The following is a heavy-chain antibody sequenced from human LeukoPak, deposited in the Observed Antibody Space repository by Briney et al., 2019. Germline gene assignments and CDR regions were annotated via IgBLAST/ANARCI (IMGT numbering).Heavy chain of an antibody. V-gene: IGHV3-30*04. CDR2: MSHDGSSE. CDR3: VRDISGEKSFDY. CDR1: GFDFSSYV. D-gene: IGHD3-10*01. Sequence: GGSLRLSCAASGFDFSSYVMHWVRQAPGKGLEWVAVMSHDGSSEYYADSVKGRFTISGDNSKNTLSLQMNSLRAEDTAVYYCVRDISGEKSFDYWGQGTLVTVSS. J-gene: IGHJ4*02.